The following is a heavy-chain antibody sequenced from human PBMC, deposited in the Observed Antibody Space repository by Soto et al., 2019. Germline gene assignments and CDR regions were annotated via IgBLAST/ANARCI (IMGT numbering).Heavy chain of an antibody. D-gene: IGHD5-18*01. CDR2: ISYDGSNK. Sequence: PGGSLRLSCAASGFTFSSYGMHWVRQAPGKGLEWVAVISYDGSNKYYADSVKGRFTISRDNSKNTLYLQMNSLRAEDTAVYYCAKDIEDTAIDYWGQGTLVTVSS. CDR3: AKDIEDTAIDY. V-gene: IGHV3-30*18. CDR1: GFTFSSYG. J-gene: IGHJ4*02.